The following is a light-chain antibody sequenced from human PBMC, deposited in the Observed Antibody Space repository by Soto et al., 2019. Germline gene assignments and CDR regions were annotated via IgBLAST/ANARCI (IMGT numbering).Light chain of an antibody. Sequence: DTQMTQSPSSVSAFVGDRVTVTCRSSQGVCNWLAWYQQKPGQASKLLIYSVSTLQSGVPPRFSGSGSGTDFTRTISSLQPEDVASYYCQQANSFPVTVGPGTKVDLQ. CDR1: QGVCNW. V-gene: IGKV1D-12*01. CDR3: QQANSFPVT. J-gene: IGKJ3*01. CDR2: SVS.